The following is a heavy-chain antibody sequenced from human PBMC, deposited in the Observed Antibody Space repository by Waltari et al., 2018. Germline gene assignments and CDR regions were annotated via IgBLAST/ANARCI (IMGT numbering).Heavy chain of an antibody. D-gene: IGHD2-15*01. CDR1: GGSISSYY. CDR2: IYYSGST. Sequence: QVQLQESGPGLVKPSETLSLTCTVSGGSISSYYWSWIRQPPGKGLEWIGYIYYSGSTNYNPSLKSRVTISVDTSKNQFSLKLSSVTAADTAMYYCARETIGAAFDIWGQGTMVTVSS. J-gene: IGHJ3*02. V-gene: IGHV4-59*01. CDR3: ARETIGAAFDI.